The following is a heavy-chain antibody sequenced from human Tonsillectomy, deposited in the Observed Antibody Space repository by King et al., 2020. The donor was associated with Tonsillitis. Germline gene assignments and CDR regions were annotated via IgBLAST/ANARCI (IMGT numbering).Heavy chain of an antibody. CDR3: AREGNYYDSSANAFDI. J-gene: IGHJ3*02. CDR2: IYYSGST. Sequence: QLQESGPGLVKPSETLSLTCTVSGGSVSSYYWSCIRQPPGKGLEWIGYIYYSGSTNYNPSLKSRVSISIDTSKNQFSLRLSSVTAAHTAVYYCAREGNYYDSSANAFDIWGQGTMVTVSS. V-gene: IGHV4-59*02. CDR1: GGSVSSYY. D-gene: IGHD3-22*01.